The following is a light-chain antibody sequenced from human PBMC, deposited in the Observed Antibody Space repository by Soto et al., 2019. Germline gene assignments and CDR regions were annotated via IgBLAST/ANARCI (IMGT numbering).Light chain of an antibody. CDR1: QSVSSN. J-gene: IGKJ1*01. CDR3: QQYNNWWT. V-gene: IGKV3-15*01. CDR2: GAS. Sequence: EIVMTQSPATLSLSPGERATLSCRASQSVSSNLAWYQQKPGQAPRLLIYGASTRATAIPARFSGSGSGTEFTLTISSLQSADFAVYYCQQYNNWWTFGQGTKVEIK.